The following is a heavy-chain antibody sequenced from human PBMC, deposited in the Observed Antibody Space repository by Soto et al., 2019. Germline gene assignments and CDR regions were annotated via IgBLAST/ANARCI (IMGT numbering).Heavy chain of an antibody. D-gene: IGHD4-17*01. CDR1: GYTFTSYA. V-gene: IGHV1-3*01. CDR2: INAGNGNT. CDR3: AQKTVTPGTRFDY. J-gene: IGHJ4*02. Sequence: QVQLVQSGAEVKKPGASVKVSCKASGYTFTSYAMHWVRQAPGQRLEWMGWINAGNGNTKYSQKFQGRVTITRDTSASTAYMELSSRRSEDTAVYYCAQKTVTPGTRFDYWGQGTLVTVSS.